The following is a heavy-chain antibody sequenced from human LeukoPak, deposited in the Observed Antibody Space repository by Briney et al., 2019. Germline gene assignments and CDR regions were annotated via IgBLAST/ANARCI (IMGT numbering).Heavy chain of an antibody. Sequence: ASVKVSCKASGYTFTSYGISWVRQAPGQGLEWMGWISAYNGSTNYAQKLQGRVTMTTDTSASTAYMELSSLRSEDTAVYYCARWGPGGQRGSFDIWGQGTMVTVSS. CDR2: ISAYNGST. CDR1: GYTFTSYG. CDR3: ARWGPGGQRGSFDI. J-gene: IGHJ3*02. D-gene: IGHD7-27*01. V-gene: IGHV1-18*01.